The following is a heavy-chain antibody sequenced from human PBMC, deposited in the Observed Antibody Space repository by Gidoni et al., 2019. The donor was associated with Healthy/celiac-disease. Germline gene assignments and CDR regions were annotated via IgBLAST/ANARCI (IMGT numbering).Heavy chain of an antibody. CDR2: IYYSGST. V-gene: IGHV4-59*01. CDR3: ARAQKGDYGTDY. Sequence: QVQLQESGPGLVKPSETLSLTCTVSGGSISSYYWSWIRQPPGKGLEWIGYIYYSGSTNYNPSLKSRVTISVDTSKNQFSLKLSSVTAADTAVYYCARAQKGDYGTDYWGQGTLVTVSS. CDR1: GGSISSYY. J-gene: IGHJ4*02. D-gene: IGHD4-17*01.